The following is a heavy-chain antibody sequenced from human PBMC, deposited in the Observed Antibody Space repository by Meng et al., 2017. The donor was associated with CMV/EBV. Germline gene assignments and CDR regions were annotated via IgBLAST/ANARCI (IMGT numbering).Heavy chain of an antibody. J-gene: IGHJ4*02. CDR1: GFTFSDYY. CDR3: AKRSMILAVVDY. CDR2: IYSGGSST. D-gene: IGHD3-22*01. V-gene: IGHV3-23*03. Sequence: GESLKISCAASGFTFSDYYMSWIRQAPGKGLEWVSVIYSGGSSTYYADSVKGRFTISRDNSKNTLYLQMSSLRAEDTAVYYCAKRSMILAVVDYWGQGTLVTVSS.